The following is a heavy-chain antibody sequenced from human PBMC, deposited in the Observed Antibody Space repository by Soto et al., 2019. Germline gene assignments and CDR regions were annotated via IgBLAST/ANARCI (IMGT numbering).Heavy chain of an antibody. CDR1: GYTFTNYD. J-gene: IGHJ4*02. D-gene: IGHD3-22*01. Sequence: QAQLVQSGAEVKKPGASVKVSCKASGYTFTNYDINWVRQATGQGLEWMGWMNPDSGDTRYAQEFQGRDTMTRDTSISTAYMELSSLRSEDTAVYYCARGRRDYYDSGDWVPLAYWGQGTLVIVSS. CDR3: ARGRRDYYDSGDWVPLAY. CDR2: MNPDSGDT. V-gene: IGHV1-8*01.